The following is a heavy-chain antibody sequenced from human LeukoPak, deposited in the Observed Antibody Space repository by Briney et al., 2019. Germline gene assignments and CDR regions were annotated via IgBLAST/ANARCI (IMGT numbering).Heavy chain of an antibody. Sequence: GASVNVSCKASGYSFPRYGFNWLRQAPGQGLEWMGWINAYNGNTKYAQKVQARVTMTTDTSTSTAYMELRSLRSDDTAVYYCTREGANYGVTGDVWGQGTTVIVSS. V-gene: IGHV1-18*04. CDR3: TREGANYGVTGDV. D-gene: IGHD3-10*01. J-gene: IGHJ6*02. CDR2: INAYNGNT. CDR1: GYSFPRYG.